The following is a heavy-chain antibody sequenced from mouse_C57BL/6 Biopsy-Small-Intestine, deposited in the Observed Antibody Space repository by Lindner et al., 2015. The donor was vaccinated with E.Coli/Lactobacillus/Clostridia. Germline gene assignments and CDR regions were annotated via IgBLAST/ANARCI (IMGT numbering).Heavy chain of an antibody. CDR3: ARDLMDGEDRDFDY. J-gene: IGHJ4*01. V-gene: IGHV1S12*01. Sequence: SVKVSCKASGYTFTDYYIHWVRQAPGQGLEWMGLINPRDASTAYRQKFQGRVTVTRDTSTSAVYMELKSLRSEDTAVYYCARDLMDGEDRDFDYWGQGTLVTVSS. D-gene: IGHD1-1*01. CDR2: INPRDAST. CDR1: GYTFTDYY.